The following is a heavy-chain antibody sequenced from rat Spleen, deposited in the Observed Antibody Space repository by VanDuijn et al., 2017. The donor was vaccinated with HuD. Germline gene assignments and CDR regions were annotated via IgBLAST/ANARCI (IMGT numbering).Heavy chain of an antibody. D-gene: IGHD1-12*03. V-gene: IGHV5S23*01. CDR3: ARHHYDGYYHGPVFGVMDA. CDR1: GFTFNYYW. Sequence: EVQLVESGGGLVQPGRSLKLSCVASGFTFNYYWMTWVRQAPTKGLEWVATISTGGGNTYYRDSVKGRFTISRDNAKTTLYLQMNSLRSEDTATYYCARHHYDGYYHGPVFGVMDAWGQGDSVTVSS. J-gene: IGHJ4*01. CDR2: ISTGGGNT.